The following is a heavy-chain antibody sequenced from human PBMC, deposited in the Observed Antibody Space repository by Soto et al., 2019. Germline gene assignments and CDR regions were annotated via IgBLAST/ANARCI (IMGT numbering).Heavy chain of an antibody. V-gene: IGHV3-48*03. J-gene: IGHJ6*02. Sequence: GSLRLSCAASGFTFSSYEMNWVRQTPGKGLEWVSYISSSGSTIYYADSVKGRFTISRDNAKNSLYLQMNSLRAEDTAVYYCARDASSSWYFYYYGMDVWGQGTTVTVSS. D-gene: IGHD6-13*01. CDR3: ARDASSSWYFYYYGMDV. CDR1: GFTFSSYE. CDR2: ISSSGSTI.